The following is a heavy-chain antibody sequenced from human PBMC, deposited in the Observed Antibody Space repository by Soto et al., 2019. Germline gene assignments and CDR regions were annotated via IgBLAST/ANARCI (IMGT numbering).Heavy chain of an antibody. Sequence: GASVKVSCKASGYTFTSYDINWVRQATGQGLEWMGWMNPNSGNTGYAQKFQGRVTMTRNTSISTAYMELSSLRSEDTAVYYCARGGDCSGGSCYLSYYYYYGMDVWGQGTTVTVSS. CDR3: ARGGDCSGGSCYLSYYYYYGMDV. CDR1: GYTFTSYD. J-gene: IGHJ6*02. D-gene: IGHD2-15*01. CDR2: MNPNSGNT. V-gene: IGHV1-8*01.